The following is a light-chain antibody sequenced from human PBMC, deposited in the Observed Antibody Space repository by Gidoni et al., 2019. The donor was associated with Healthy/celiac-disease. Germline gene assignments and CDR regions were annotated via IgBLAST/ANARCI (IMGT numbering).Light chain of an antibody. Sequence: DIVMTQSPDTLAASLGERATINCKSSQSVLYSSNNKNYLAWYQQKPGQHPKLRMYWASTRESRVPDRFSGSGSGTEFTLTISSLQAEDVAVYYCQRYYSTPYTFGQGTKLEIK. J-gene: IGKJ2*01. CDR3: QRYYSTPYT. CDR1: QSVLYSSNNKNY. V-gene: IGKV4-1*01. CDR2: WAS.